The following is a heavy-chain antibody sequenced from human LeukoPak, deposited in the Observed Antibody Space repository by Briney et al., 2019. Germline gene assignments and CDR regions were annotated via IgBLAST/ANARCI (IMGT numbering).Heavy chain of an antibody. CDR3: AKFHATWYGDT. Sequence: GESLKISCQGSGYNFATYWIVWVRQMPGKGLEWMGIIYPGNSHTRYSPSFQGQVTISADTSISTAYLHWSSLQSSDTAMYYCAKFHATWYGDTWGQGALVTVSS. V-gene: IGHV5-51*01. CDR2: IYPGNSHT. CDR1: GYNFATYW. D-gene: IGHD6-13*01. J-gene: IGHJ4*02.